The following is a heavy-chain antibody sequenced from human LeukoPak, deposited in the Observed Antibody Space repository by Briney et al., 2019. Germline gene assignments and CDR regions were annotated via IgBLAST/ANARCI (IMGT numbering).Heavy chain of an antibody. CDR3: ARVREGSGSYTRPDDAFDI. CDR1: GYTFTSYG. J-gene: IGHJ3*02. V-gene: IGHV1-18*01. D-gene: IGHD1-26*01. CDR2: ISAYNGNT. Sequence: ASVKVSCKASGYTFTSYGISWVRQAPGQGLEWMGWISAYNGNTNYAQKLQGRVTTTTDTSTSTAYMELRSLRSDDTAVYYCARVREGSGSYTRPDDAFDIWGQGTMVIVSS.